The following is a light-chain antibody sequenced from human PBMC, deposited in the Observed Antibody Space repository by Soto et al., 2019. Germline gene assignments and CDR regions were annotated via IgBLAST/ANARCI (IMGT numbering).Light chain of an antibody. CDR2: DAS. CDR3: QQRSNWAPT. Sequence: PGARATLSCRASQSVDAYLAWYQQRPGQAPRLLIFDASNRATGIPTRFSGSGSGTDFTLTIISLEPEDFAVYYCQQRSNWAPTFGQGTKVEVK. J-gene: IGKJ1*01. V-gene: IGKV3-11*01. CDR1: QSVDAY.